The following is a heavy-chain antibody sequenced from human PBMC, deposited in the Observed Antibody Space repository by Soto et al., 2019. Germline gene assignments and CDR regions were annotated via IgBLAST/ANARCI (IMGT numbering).Heavy chain of an antibody. Sequence: EVQLVESGGGLVQPGGSLRLSCATSGFTFSDEWMHWVRQAPGKGLVWVSRINKDGSYRNYTDFVEGRFTIFRDDAKSELYLQLDRLRVEDTAVYYCARGGLEPCDYLGQGALVTVSP. CDR3: ARGGLEPCDY. CDR1: GFTFSDEW. CDR2: INKDGSYR. D-gene: IGHD1-1*01. J-gene: IGHJ4*02. V-gene: IGHV3-74*01.